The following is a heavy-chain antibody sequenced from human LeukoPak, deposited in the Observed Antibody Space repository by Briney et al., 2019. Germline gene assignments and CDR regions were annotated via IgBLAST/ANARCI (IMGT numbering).Heavy chain of an antibody. CDR1: GGSISSGSYY. D-gene: IGHD6-19*01. V-gene: IGHV4-61*02. J-gene: IGHJ4*02. CDR2: IYTSGST. CDR3: ARVVYDYGSGWYFDY. Sequence: PSQTLSLTCTVSGGSISSGSYYWSWIRQPAGKGLEWIGRIYTSGSTNYNPSLKSRVTISVDTSKNQFSLKLSSVTAADTAVYYCARVVYDYGSGWYFDYWGQGTLVTVSS.